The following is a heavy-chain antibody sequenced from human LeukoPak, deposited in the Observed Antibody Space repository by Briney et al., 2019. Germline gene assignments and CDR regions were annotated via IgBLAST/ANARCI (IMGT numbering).Heavy chain of an antibody. V-gene: IGHV4-30-4*08. CDR2: IYYSGST. D-gene: IGHD1-7*01. CDR3: AXXPMLSDNWNYAYWFDP. J-gene: IGHJ5*02. CDR1: GGSISSSDYY. Sequence: SQTQSLTCTVSGGSISSSDYYWSWIRQPPGKGLEWIGYIYYSGSTYYNPSLKSRVTISVDTSKNQFSLKLSSVTAADTAVYYCAXXPMLSDNWNYAYWFDPWGQGTLVTLSS.